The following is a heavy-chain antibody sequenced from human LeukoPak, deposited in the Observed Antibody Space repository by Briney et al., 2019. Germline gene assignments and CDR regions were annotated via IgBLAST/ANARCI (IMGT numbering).Heavy chain of an antibody. J-gene: IGHJ4*02. D-gene: IGHD6-19*01. CDR2: ISGGGTST. V-gene: IGHV3-23*01. CDR3: AKTFIAVANPIDY. CDR1: GFTFSSYA. Sequence: PGGSLRLSCAASGFTFSSYAMSWVRQAPGKGLEWVSVISGGGTSTYYADSVKGRFTISKDNSRNTLYLQMNILRAEDTAVYYCAKTFIAVANPIDYWGQGTLVTVSS.